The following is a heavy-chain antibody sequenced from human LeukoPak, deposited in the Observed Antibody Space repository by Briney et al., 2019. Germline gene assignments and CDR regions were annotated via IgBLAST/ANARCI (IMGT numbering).Heavy chain of an antibody. CDR2: IYHSGST. D-gene: IGHD2-15*01. J-gene: IGHJ1*01. Sequence: NTSETLSLTCTVSGGSISSGGYYWSWIRQPPGKGLEWIGYIYHSGSTYYNPSLKSRVTISVDRSKNQFSLNLTSVTAADTAVYYCARDLSNMWQGYLQYWGQGTLVTVSS. CDR1: GGSISSGGYY. CDR3: ARDLSNMWQGYLQY. V-gene: IGHV4-30-2*01.